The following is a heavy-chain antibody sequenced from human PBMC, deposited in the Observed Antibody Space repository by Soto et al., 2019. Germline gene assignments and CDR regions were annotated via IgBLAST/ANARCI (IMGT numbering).Heavy chain of an antibody. D-gene: IGHD3-10*01. CDR3: ARAAPGFGGSVSYFSFDY. V-gene: IGHV1-18*01. CDR2: ISAYNGNT. CDR1: GYTFTSYG. Sequence: QVQLVQSGAEVKKPGASVKVSCKASGYTFTSYGISWVRQAPGQGLEWMGWISAYNGNTNYAQKLQGRVTMTTDTSTSTAYMELRSLRSDDRAAYYCARAAPGFGGSVSYFSFDYWGQGTLVTVSS. J-gene: IGHJ4*02.